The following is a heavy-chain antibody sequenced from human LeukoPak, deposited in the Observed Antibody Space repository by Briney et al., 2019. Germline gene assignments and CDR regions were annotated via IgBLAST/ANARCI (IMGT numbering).Heavy chain of an antibody. J-gene: IGHJ3*02. V-gene: IGHV4-39*01. D-gene: IGHD3-9*01. CDR1: GGSISGDNFF. Sequence: SGTLSLTCTVSGGSISGDNFFWGWIRQPPGKGLEWIGSVYCSGSTYYNPSLKSRVTISVDTSKTQFSLRVSSVTAADTAVYYCPRLIFGPPGKTAFDIWGQGTMVTVSS. CDR2: VYCSGST. CDR3: PRLIFGPPGKTAFDI.